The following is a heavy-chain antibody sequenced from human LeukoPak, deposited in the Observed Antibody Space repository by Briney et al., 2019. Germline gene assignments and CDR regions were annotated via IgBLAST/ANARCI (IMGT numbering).Heavy chain of an antibody. Sequence: PGGSLRLSCAASGFTFSSYAMSWVRQAPGKGLEWVSAISGSGGSTYYADSVKGRFTISRDNSKNTLYLQMNSLRAEDTAVYYCAKDLLITFGGVIVISAFDIWGQGTMVTVSS. CDR3: AKDLLITFGGVIVISAFDI. D-gene: IGHD3-16*02. V-gene: IGHV3-23*01. CDR2: ISGSGGST. J-gene: IGHJ3*02. CDR1: GFTFSSYA.